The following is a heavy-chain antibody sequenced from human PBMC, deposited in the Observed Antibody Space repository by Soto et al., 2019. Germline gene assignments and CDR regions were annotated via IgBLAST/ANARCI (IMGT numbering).Heavy chain of an antibody. V-gene: IGHV3-74*01. CDR1: GFTFSSYY. D-gene: IGHD1-1*01. Sequence: EVQLVESGGGLVQPGGSLSLSCAASGFTFSSYYMLWVRQAPGKGLVWVSRINTDGSNTGYADSVRGRFTISRDNAKNMLNLQMNSLRAEDTAVYYCARGRYNWDDSPFDYWGQGTLVSVSS. CDR2: INTDGSNT. CDR3: ARGRYNWDDSPFDY. J-gene: IGHJ4*02.